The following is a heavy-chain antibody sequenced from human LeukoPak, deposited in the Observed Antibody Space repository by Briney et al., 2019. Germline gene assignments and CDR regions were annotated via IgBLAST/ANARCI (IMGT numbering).Heavy chain of an antibody. V-gene: IGHV3-21*01. D-gene: IGHD2-2*01. CDR3: AREGRSTTPGY. J-gene: IGHJ4*02. CDR1: GFTFSRCT. CDR2: ISSGSSYI. Sequence: GGSLKLSCAASGFTFSRCTMDCVRQAPGKGLEWVSSISSGSSYIYYTDSVKGRFTISRDNAKNSLYLQMNSLRAEDTAVYFCAREGRSTTPGYWGQGTLVTVSS.